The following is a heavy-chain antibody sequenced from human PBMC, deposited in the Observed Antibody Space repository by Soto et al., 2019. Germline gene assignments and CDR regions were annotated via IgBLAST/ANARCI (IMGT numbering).Heavy chain of an antibody. V-gene: IGHV3-23*01. CDR2: ISGSGGST. D-gene: IGHD6-6*01. CDR1: GFTFSSDA. CDR3: AKRSSSWLDYYYYYGMDV. Sequence: EVQLLESGGGLVQPGGSLRLSCAASGFTFSSDAMSWVRQPPGKGLEWGSAISGSGGSTYYADSVKGRLTNSRDNSNNTLYLQMNSLRAEDTAVYYCAKRSSSWLDYYYYYGMDVWGQGTTVTVSS. J-gene: IGHJ6*02.